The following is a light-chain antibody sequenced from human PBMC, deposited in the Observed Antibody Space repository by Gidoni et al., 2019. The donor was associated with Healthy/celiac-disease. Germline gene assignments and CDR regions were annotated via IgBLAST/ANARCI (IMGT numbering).Light chain of an antibody. CDR1: QSVSSSY. Sequence: EIVLTQAPGTLSLSPGERATLSCRASQSVSSSYLAWYKQKPGQAPRLLIYGASSRATGIPDRFSGSWSGTDFTLTIRRLEPEDFAVYYCQQYGSSPGYTFGQGTKLEIK. J-gene: IGKJ2*01. V-gene: IGKV3-20*01. CDR3: QQYGSSPGYT. CDR2: GAS.